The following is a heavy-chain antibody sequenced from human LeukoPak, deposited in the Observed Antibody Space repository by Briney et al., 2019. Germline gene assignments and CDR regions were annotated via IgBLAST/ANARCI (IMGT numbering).Heavy chain of an antibody. V-gene: IGHV3-7*03. CDR3: AKDGGHSSVLYYFES. D-gene: IGHD6-19*01. J-gene: IGHJ4*02. CDR2: IKQDGSEK. CDR1: GFTFSSYW. Sequence: GGSLRLSCAASGFTFSSYWMSWVRQAPGKGLEWVANIKQDGSEKYYVDSVKGRFTVSRDNAKNSLYLEMNSLRPEDTAFYYCAKDGGHSSVLYYFESWGQGTLVTVSS.